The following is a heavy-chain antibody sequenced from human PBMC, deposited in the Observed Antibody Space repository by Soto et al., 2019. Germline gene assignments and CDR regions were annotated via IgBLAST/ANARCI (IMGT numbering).Heavy chain of an antibody. CDR1: GGSISSSSYY. J-gene: IGHJ4*02. CDR2: IYYSGST. D-gene: IGHD3-22*01. V-gene: IGHV4-39*01. CDR3: ARLSYYVSSGYAWGDY. Sequence: QLQLQESGPGLVKPSETLSLTCTVSGGSISSSSYYWGWIRQPPGKGLEWIGSIYYSGSTYYNPYLKSRVPIAVDTSKNQFPLKLSSVTAADTAVYYCARLSYYVSSGYAWGDYWGQGTLVTVSS.